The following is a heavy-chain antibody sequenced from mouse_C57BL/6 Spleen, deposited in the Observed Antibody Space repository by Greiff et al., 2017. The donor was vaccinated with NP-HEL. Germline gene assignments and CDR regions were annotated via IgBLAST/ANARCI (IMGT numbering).Heavy chain of an antibody. J-gene: IGHJ4*01. V-gene: IGHV1-81*01. D-gene: IGHD2-3*01. CDR1: GYTFTSYG. Sequence: VKLMESGAELARPGASVKLSCKASGYTFTSYGISWVKQRTGQGLEWIGEIYPRSGNTYYNEKFKGKATLTADKSSSTAYMELRSLTSEDSAVYFCARGDDGYYVGAMDYWGQGTSVTVSS. CDR3: ARGDDGYYVGAMDY. CDR2: IYPRSGNT.